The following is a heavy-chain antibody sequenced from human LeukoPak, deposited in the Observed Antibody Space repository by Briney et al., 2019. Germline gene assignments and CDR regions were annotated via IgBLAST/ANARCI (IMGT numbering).Heavy chain of an antibody. CDR2: ISYSGST. CDR1: GGSIRGYY. Sequence: SETLSLTCTVSGGSIRGYYWSWIRQSPGKGLEWIGYISYSGSTNYNPSLKSRATISVDTSKNQFSLKLSSVTAADTAVYYCARVSSGSTADFDYWGQGTLVTVSS. J-gene: IGHJ4*02. CDR3: ARVSSGSTADFDY. V-gene: IGHV4-59*01. D-gene: IGHD6-19*01.